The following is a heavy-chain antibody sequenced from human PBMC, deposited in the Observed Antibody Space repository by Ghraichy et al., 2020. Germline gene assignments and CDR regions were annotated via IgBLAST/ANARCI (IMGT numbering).Heavy chain of an antibody. J-gene: IGHJ6*02. CDR3: ARRIIVGGSTRSGMDV. Sequence: GGSLRLSCVGTGFSFDSHDMRWVRQAPEKGLEWVSATSRSGENTLYADSVKGRFSVSRDNSKNALYLQMNNLRAEDTAVYYCARRIIVGGSTRSGMDVWGQGTTVTVSS. V-gene: IGHV3-23*01. CDR2: TSRSGENT. CDR1: GFSFDSHD. D-gene: IGHD1-26*01.